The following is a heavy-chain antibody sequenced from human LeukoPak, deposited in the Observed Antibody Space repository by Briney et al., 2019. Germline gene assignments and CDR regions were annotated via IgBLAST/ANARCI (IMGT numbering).Heavy chain of an antibody. J-gene: IGHJ6*02. CDR3: ARGLRSPDYYYYGMDV. D-gene: IGHD5/OR15-5a*01. CDR1: GYTFTSYG. CDR2: ISAYNGNT. V-gene: IGHV1-18*01. Sequence: ASVKVSCKASGYTFTSYGISWVRQAPGQGLEWMGWISAYNGNTNYAQKLQGRVTMTTDTSTSTAYMELRSLRSDDTAVYYCARGLRSPDYYYYGMDVWSQGTTVTVSS.